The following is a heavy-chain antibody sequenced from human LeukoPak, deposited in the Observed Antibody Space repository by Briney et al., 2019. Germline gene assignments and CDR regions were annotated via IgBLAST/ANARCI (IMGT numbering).Heavy chain of an antibody. CDR1: GFTFKNYS. V-gene: IGHV3-23*01. CDR2: ISGSGGTT. Sequence: PGGSLRLSCAASGFTFKNYSMLWVRQAPGNGLEWVSTISGSGGTTYYADSVKGRFTISRDNSKNTLNLEMNSLRAEDTALYYCAKDCWFDPWGQGTLVTVSS. CDR3: AKDCWFDP. J-gene: IGHJ5*02.